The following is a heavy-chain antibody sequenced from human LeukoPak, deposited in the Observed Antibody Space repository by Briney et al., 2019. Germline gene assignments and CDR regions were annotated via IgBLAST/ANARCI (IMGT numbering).Heavy chain of an antibody. CDR2: IIPMFGTA. CDR3: AKATVVRLSDYYYYAMDA. J-gene: IGHJ6*02. Sequence: GASVKVSCKASGGTFSSYAISWVRQAPGQGLEWMGGIIPMFGTAKYAQKFQGRGTITADESTRTAYMELSSLRSEDKAVYFCAKATVVRLSDYYYYAMDAWGQGTTVTVSS. D-gene: IGHD4-23*01. CDR1: GGTFSSYA. V-gene: IGHV1-69*13.